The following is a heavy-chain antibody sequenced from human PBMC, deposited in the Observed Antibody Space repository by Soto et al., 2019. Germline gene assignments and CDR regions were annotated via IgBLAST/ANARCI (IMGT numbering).Heavy chain of an antibody. D-gene: IGHD5-12*01. CDR3: ASESGRNRGKDV. CDR2: IIPIFGTA. CDR1: GGTFSSYV. Sequence: QVQAVQSGAEVKKPGSSVKVSCKASGGTFSSYVISWVRQAPGQGLEWMGRIIPIFGTANYAQKFQGRVTITADESTSTGYIGLDSLGSEDTAGNYCASESGRNRGKDVWGQGNTITVSS. J-gene: IGHJ6*02. V-gene: IGHV1-69*18.